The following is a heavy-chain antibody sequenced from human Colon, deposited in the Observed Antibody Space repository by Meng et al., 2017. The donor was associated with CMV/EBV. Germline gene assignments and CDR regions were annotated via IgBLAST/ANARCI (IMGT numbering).Heavy chain of an antibody. V-gene: IGHV3-21*01. D-gene: IGHD5-18*01. J-gene: IGHJ4*02. CDR1: EVTFKTYN. Sequence: GESLKISCVGSEVTFKTYNIHWVRQAPGKGLEWVSSISPTSTDIYHADSVKGRFTVSRDNAQNSVYLQMNSLRAEDTAVYYCARDPKVLDTTLATGFWGQGTLVTVSS. CDR3: ARDPKVLDTTLATGF. CDR2: ISPTSTDI.